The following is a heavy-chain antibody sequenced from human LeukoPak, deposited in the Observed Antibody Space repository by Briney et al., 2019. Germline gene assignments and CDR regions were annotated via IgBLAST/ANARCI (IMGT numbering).Heavy chain of an antibody. CDR3: ASDPPYSSGWYGLDY. CDR1: GLTFSKFA. CDR2: ISYDGASK. V-gene: IGHV3-30-3*01. Sequence: GRSLRLSCAASGLTFSKFAVHWVRQAPGKGLDWVAVISYDGASKYYGDSVKGRFTISRDNSIHTVYLQMNSLRPEDTAVYYCASDPPYSSGWYGLDYWGQGTLVTVSS. D-gene: IGHD6-19*01. J-gene: IGHJ4*02.